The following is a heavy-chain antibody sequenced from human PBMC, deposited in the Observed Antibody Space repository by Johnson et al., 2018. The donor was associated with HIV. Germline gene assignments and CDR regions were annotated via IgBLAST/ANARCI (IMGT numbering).Heavy chain of an antibody. CDR2: IYSGGTT. J-gene: IGHJ3*02. V-gene: IGHV3-66*02. CDR1: GFNVSSNY. Sequence: VQLVESGGALVQSGGSLRLSCAASGFNVSSNYMSWVRQAPGKGLEWVSLIYSGGTTYYAGSVKGRFTISRDNSKNTLYLQMNSLRSEDTAVYSCARDLRFNRTVQGLIIISGVFDMWGQGTVVSVSS. CDR3: ARDLRFNRTVQGLIIISGVFDM. D-gene: IGHD3-10*01.